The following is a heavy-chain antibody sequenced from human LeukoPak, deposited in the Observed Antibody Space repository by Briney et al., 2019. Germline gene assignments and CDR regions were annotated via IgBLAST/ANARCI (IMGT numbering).Heavy chain of an antibody. CDR2: ITSDGSST. Sequence: GGSLRLSCAASGFTFSSYWMHWVRHAPGKGLVWVSRITSDGSSTSYADSVKGRFTISRDNAKNTLYLQMNSLRAEDTAVYYCARDGSPYYDSWNWFDPWGQGTLVTVSS. CDR3: ARDGSPYYDSWNWFDP. V-gene: IGHV3-74*01. D-gene: IGHD3-22*01. CDR1: GFTFSSYW. J-gene: IGHJ5*02.